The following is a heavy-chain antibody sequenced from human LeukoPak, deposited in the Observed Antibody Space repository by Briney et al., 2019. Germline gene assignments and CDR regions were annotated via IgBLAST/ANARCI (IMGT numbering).Heavy chain of an antibody. CDR1: GFTVSSNY. V-gene: IGHV3-66*02. CDR2: IYSGGST. Sequence: GGSLRLSCAASGFTVSSNYMSWVRQAPGKGLEWVSVIYSGGSTYYADSVKGRFTISRDNSKNTLYLQMNSLRAGDTAVYYCARAYTAKALYYFDYWGQGTLVTVSS. J-gene: IGHJ4*02. CDR3: ARAYTAKALYYFDY. D-gene: IGHD5-18*01.